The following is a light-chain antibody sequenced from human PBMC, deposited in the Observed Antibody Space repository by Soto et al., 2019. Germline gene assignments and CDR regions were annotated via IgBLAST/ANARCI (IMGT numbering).Light chain of an antibody. J-gene: IGLJ1*01. CDR3: SSYTSSSTLV. CDR2: EVS. V-gene: IGLV2-14*01. Sequence: QSVLTQPASVSGSPRQSITISCTGTSSDVGGYNFVSWYQQHPGKAPKLMIFEVSNRPSWVSNRFSGSKSGNTSSLTISGLQAEDEADYYCSSYTSSSTLVFGTGTKVTVL. CDR1: SSDVGGYNF.